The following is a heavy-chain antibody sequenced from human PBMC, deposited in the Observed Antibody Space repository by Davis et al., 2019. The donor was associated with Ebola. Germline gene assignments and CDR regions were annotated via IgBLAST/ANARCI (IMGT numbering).Heavy chain of an antibody. CDR1: GFTFGDYA. D-gene: IGHD2/OR15-2a*01. Sequence: PGGSLRLSCTASGFTFGDYAMSWVRQAPGKGLEWVGFIRSKAYGGTTEYAASVKGRFTISRDDSKSIAYLQMNSLKTEDTAVYYCTRGREYALYFDYWGQGTLVTVSS. CDR2: IRSKAYGGTT. V-gene: IGHV3-49*04. J-gene: IGHJ4*02. CDR3: TRGREYALYFDY.